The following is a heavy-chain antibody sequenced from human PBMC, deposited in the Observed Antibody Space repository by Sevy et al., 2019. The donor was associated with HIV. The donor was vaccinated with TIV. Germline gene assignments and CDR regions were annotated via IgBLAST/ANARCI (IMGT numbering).Heavy chain of an antibody. D-gene: IGHD1-26*01. Sequence: GGSLRLSCAASGFTFSSNWMSWVRQAPGKGLEWVANIKQEGSEIYNVDSVKGRFTISRDNAKNSLYLQMISLRAEDTAVYYCARERGISFIVGATTGAFDIWGQGTMVTVSS. CDR1: GFTFSSNW. V-gene: IGHV3-7*01. CDR2: IKQEGSEI. CDR3: ARERGISFIVGATTGAFDI. J-gene: IGHJ3*02.